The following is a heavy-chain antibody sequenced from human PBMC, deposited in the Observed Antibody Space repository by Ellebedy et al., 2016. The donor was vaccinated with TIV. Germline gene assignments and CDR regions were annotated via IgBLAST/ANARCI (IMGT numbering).Heavy chain of an antibody. J-gene: IGHJ6*02. CDR2: ISYDGSKK. Sequence: PGGSLRLSCAASGFTFSSYAMHWVRQAPGKGLEWVAVISYDGSKKQYVDSVKGRLTISRDNSKNTLYLQMNTLRADDTAVYYCAKDVPKDIVLVPAATGYGMDVWGQGTTVTVSS. V-gene: IGHV3-30*18. CDR1: GFTFSSYA. D-gene: IGHD2-2*01. CDR3: AKDVPKDIVLVPAATGYGMDV.